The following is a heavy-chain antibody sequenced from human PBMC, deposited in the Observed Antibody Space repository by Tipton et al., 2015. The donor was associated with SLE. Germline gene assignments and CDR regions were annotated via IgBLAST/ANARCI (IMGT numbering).Heavy chain of an antibody. CDR1: GMKFDKFG. D-gene: IGHD3-3*01. CDR2: IGSGTYSTT. V-gene: IGHV3-48*04. Sequence: SLRLSCEASGMKFDKFGMSWVRQAPGKGLEWVSYIGSGTYSTTYYADSVKGRYTISRDNAKNSLYLQMNSLRAEDTAIYYCARVPYDFGDNSFDLWGQGTMVTVSS. J-gene: IGHJ3*01. CDR3: ARVPYDFGDNSFDL.